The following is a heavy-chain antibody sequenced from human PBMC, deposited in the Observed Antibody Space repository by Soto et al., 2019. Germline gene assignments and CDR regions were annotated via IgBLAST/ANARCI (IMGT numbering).Heavy chain of an antibody. Sequence: TLSLTCTVSGGSISSYYWSWIRQPPGKGLEWIGYIYYSGSTNYNPSLKSRVTISVDTSKNQFSLKLSSVTAADTAVYYCARDRLYYYDSSGYRRGFDPWGQGTLVTVSS. CDR2: IYYSGST. D-gene: IGHD3-22*01. CDR3: ARDRLYYYDSSGYRRGFDP. CDR1: GGSISSYY. V-gene: IGHV4-59*01. J-gene: IGHJ5*02.